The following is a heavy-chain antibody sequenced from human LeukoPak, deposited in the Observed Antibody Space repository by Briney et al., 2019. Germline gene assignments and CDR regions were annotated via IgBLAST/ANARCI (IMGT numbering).Heavy chain of an antibody. Sequence: GGSLTLSCAASGFTFSSYAMTWVRQAPGKGLEWVSAFSATDHSAQYAQSVRGRFTIPRDNSKNTLYLQMNSLSAEDTAVYYCAEARIAAAGTGAFDVWGQGTMVTVSS. CDR2: FSATDHSA. CDR1: GFTFSSYA. D-gene: IGHD6-13*01. J-gene: IGHJ3*01. CDR3: AEARIAAAGTGAFDV. V-gene: IGHV3-23*01.